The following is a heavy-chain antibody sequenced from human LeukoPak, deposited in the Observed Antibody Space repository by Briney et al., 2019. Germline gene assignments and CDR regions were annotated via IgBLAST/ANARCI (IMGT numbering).Heavy chain of an antibody. D-gene: IGHD1-7*01. V-gene: IGHV1-2*04. Sequence: ASVKVSCKASGYTFTGYYIHWVRQAPGQGPEWMGWINPNSGGTNYAQKFQGWVTMTRDTSISTAYMELSRLTSDDTAVYYCARETGTMRRYFDYWGQGTLVTVSS. CDR1: GYTFTGYY. CDR2: INPNSGGT. CDR3: ARETGTMRRYFDY. J-gene: IGHJ4*02.